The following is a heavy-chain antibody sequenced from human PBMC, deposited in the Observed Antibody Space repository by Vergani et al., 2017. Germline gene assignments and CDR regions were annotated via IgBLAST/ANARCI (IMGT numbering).Heavy chain of an antibody. CDR1: GYTFTSYA. D-gene: IGHD3-22*01. Sequence: QVQLVQSGAEVKKPGASVKVSCKASGYTFTSYAMHWVRQAPGQRLEWMGWINAGNGNTKYSQKFQGRVTITRDTSASTAYMELRSLRSDDTAVYYCARDSPNYYDSSGNKDYWGQGTLVTVSS. V-gene: IGHV1-3*01. CDR3: ARDSPNYYDSSGNKDY. CDR2: INAGNGNT. J-gene: IGHJ4*02.